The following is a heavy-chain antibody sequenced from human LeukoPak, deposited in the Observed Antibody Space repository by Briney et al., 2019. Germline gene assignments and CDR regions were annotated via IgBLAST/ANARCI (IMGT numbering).Heavy chain of an antibody. CDR2: ISGGGATT. J-gene: IGHJ4*02. CDR1: GFTFSAYA. CDR3: AKSTGYSTTGRDFDS. D-gene: IGHD6-13*01. V-gene: IGHV3-23*01. Sequence: GGSLRLSCEASGFTFSAYAMTWVRQAPGKGLEWVSDISGGGATTFYADSVKGRFTISRDNSKNPLYLQLSSLRAEDTAVYYCAKSTGYSTTGRDFDSWGRGTLVTVSS.